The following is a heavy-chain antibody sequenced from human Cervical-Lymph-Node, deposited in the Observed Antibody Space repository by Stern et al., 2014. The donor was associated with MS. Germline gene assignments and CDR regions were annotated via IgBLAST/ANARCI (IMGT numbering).Heavy chain of an antibody. Sequence: QVQLVQSGAEVKKPGASVKVSCKASGYTFTSYYMHWVRQAPGQGLEWMGIINPSGGSTRYAQKFQGRVTMTRDQATRTVYMELSSLRSEDTAVYYCARWMATINDAFDIWGQGTMVTVSS. D-gene: IGHD5-24*01. CDR1: GYTFTSYY. CDR2: INPSGGST. CDR3: ARWMATINDAFDI. J-gene: IGHJ3*02. V-gene: IGHV1-46*01.